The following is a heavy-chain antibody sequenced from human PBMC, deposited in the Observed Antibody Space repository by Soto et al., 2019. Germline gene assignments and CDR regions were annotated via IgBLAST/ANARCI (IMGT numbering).Heavy chain of an antibody. J-gene: IGHJ5*02. CDR2: ITYDGSNQ. CDR3: ARESGIQLYNWFDP. CDR1: GFIFSSYT. D-gene: IGHD5-18*01. Sequence: PGGSLRLSCAASGFIFSSYTMHWVRQAPGKGLEWVGVITYDGSNQYYADSVKGRFTISRDNSKNTLYLQMNSLRAEDTAVYYCARESGIQLYNWFDPWGQGTLVTVTS. V-gene: IGHV3-30-3*01.